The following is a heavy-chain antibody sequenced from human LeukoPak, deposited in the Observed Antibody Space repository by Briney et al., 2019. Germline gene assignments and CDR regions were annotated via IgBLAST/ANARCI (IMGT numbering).Heavy chain of an antibody. CDR3: ARDLPDYDILTGYTYYYGMDV. CDR2: ISAYNGNT. CDR1: GYTFTSYG. D-gene: IGHD3-9*01. Sequence: GASVKVSCKASGYTFTSYGISWVRQAPGQGLEWMGWISAYNGNTNYAQKLQGRVTMTTDTSTSTAYMELRSLRSDDTAVYYCARDLPDYDILTGYTYYYGMDVWGKGTTVTVSS. J-gene: IGHJ6*04. V-gene: IGHV1-18*04.